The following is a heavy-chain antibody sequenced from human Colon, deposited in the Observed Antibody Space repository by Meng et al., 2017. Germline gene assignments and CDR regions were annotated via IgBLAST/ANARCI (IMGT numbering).Heavy chain of an antibody. D-gene: IGHD2-8*01. CDR3: ARDLGVFNAFDI. Sequence: QGKLVKAGAEVKKPGASVKVSCKASGYTFNSYYMHWVRQAPGQGLEWMGIINPRGDNTNDAQRFQGRLTMTRDTSTSTVYMELSSLRSEDTAVYYCARDLGVFNAFDIWGQGTMVTVSS. V-gene: IGHV1-46*02. CDR1: GYTFNSYY. CDR2: INPRGDNT. J-gene: IGHJ3*02.